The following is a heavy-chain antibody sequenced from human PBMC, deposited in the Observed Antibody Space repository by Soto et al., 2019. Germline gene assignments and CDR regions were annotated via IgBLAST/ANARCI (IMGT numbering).Heavy chain of an antibody. Sequence: PGGSLRLSCAAPGLKFSNYAMSWVRQAPGKGLEWVSLISATGGGTYYADSVKGRFTISRDNSHNTLYLQVHSLTAEDTAVYYCAKDRRAGGNSAFYFDFWGQGAQVTVSS. CDR1: GLKFSNYA. D-gene: IGHD3-16*01. CDR2: ISATGGGT. CDR3: AKDRRAGGNSAFYFDF. J-gene: IGHJ4*02. V-gene: IGHV3-23*01.